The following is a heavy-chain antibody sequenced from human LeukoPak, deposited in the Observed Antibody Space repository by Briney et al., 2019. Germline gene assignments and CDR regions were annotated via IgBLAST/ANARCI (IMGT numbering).Heavy chain of an antibody. Sequence: KPSETLSLTCTVSGGSVSSGSYYWSWVRQPPGKGLGWIGYIYYSGSTNYNPSLKSRVTISVDTSKNQFSLKLSSVTAADTAVYYCARGGYYDILTGYYWFDPWGQGTLVTVSS. CDR1: GGSVSSGSYY. CDR3: ARGGYYDILTGYYWFDP. CDR2: IYYSGST. D-gene: IGHD3-9*01. J-gene: IGHJ5*02. V-gene: IGHV4-61*01.